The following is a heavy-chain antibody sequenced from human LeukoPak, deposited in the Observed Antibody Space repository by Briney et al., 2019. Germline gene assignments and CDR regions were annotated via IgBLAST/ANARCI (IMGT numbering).Heavy chain of an antibody. CDR2: IIPIFGTA. J-gene: IGHJ6*03. V-gene: IGHV1-69*05. CDR3: ARGAFYSNYDSPGYYYYYMDV. Sequence: SVKVSCKASGGTFSSYAISWVRQAPGQGLEWMGGIIPIFGTANYAQKFQGRVTITTDESTSTAYMELSSLRSEDTAVHYCARGAFYSNYDSPGYYYYYMDVWGKGTTVTVSS. CDR1: GGTFSSYA. D-gene: IGHD4-11*01.